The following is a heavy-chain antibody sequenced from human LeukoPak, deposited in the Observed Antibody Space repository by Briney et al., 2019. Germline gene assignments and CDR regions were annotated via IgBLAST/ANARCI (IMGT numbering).Heavy chain of an antibody. D-gene: IGHD1-26*01. V-gene: IGHV3-30*04. Sequence: GGSLRLSCAASGYTFSSYAMHWVRQAPGKGLEGVAVISYDGSNKYYADSVKGRFTISRDNSKNTLYLQMNSLRAEDTAVYYCARGLIVGATSGVDFDYWGQGTLVTVSS. CDR3: ARGLIVGATSGVDFDY. CDR1: GYTFSSYA. CDR2: ISYDGSNK. J-gene: IGHJ4*02.